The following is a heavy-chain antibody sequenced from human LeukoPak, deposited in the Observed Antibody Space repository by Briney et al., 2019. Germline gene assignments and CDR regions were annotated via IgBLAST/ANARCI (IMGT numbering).Heavy chain of an antibody. D-gene: IGHD5-18*01. J-gene: IGHJ4*02. CDR3: ARTTAMVATFDY. CDR1: GGTFSSYA. V-gene: IGHV1-69*13. CDR2: IIPIFGTA. Sequence: SVKVSCKASGGTFSSYAISWVRQAPGQGLEWKGGIIPIFGTANYAQKFQGRVTITADESTSTAYMELSSLRSEDTAVYYCARTTAMVATFDYWGQGTLVTVSS.